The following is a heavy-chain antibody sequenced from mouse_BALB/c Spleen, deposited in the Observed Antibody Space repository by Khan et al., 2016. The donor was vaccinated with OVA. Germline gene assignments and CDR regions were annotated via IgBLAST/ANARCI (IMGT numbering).Heavy chain of an antibody. J-gene: IGHJ4*01. Sequence: QIQLVHSGPWINKPGETVKFSCKPSGYTFTNHGMISVIHAPGKGLKCMGWIHTNSCEPIYAEEFKGRFDFSLATSATTAYLKINNLKNEDTATYICARREWYYYVMEYWGQGNSV. CDR2: IHTNSCEP. CDR3: ARREWYYYVMEY. CDR1: GYTFTNHG. V-gene: IGHV9-3*02. D-gene: IGHD1-1*02.